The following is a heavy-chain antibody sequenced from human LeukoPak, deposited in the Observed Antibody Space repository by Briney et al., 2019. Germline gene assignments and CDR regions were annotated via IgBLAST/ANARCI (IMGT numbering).Heavy chain of an antibody. D-gene: IGHD6-19*01. J-gene: IGHJ4*02. Sequence: PGGSLRLSCAASGFSVSSNYMTWVRQAPGKGLEWVSVIYSGGSTYYADSVKGRFTISRDDSKNTLYLQMNSLKTEDTAVYYCTSRIAVADYYFDYWGQGTLVTVSS. CDR2: IYSGGST. CDR1: GFSVSSNY. V-gene: IGHV3-53*01. CDR3: TSRIAVADYYFDY.